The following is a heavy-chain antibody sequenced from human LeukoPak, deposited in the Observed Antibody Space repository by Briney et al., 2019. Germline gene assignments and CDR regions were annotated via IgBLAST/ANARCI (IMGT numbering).Heavy chain of an antibody. D-gene: IGHD6-13*01. J-gene: IGHJ6*03. Sequence: AVKVSCKASGGTFSSYAISWVRQAPGQGREWMGGIIPIFGTANYAQKFQGRVTITTDESTSTAYMELSSLRYEDTAVYYCATGRTYSSSWPSPHAPRGDYYYMDVCGKGTTVTVSS. V-gene: IGHV1-69*05. CDR3: ATGRTYSSSWPSPHAPRGDYYYMDV. CDR1: GGTFSSYA. CDR2: IIPIFGTA.